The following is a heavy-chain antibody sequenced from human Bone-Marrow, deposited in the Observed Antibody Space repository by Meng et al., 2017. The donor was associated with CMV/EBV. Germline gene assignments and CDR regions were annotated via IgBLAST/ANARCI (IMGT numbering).Heavy chain of an antibody. V-gene: IGHV3-21*01. CDR1: GFIFSTYS. D-gene: IGHD6-6*01. Sequence: GESLKISCEASGFIFSTYSMNWVRQAPGKGLEWVSSISGSSSYIFYANSVKDRFTISRDNAKSSLYLQMNSLRAEDTAVYYCARDEGSSFSYYSYDRDVWGQGTTVTVSS. J-gene: IGHJ6*02. CDR2: ISGSSSYI. CDR3: ARDEGSSFSYYSYDRDV.